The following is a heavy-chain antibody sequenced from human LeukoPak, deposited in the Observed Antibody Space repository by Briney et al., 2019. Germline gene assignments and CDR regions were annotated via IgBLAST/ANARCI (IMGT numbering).Heavy chain of an antibody. V-gene: IGHV3-30-3*01. CDR2: ISYDGGNK. D-gene: IGHD3-10*01. CDR1: GFTFSSYA. J-gene: IGHJ4*02. CDR3: AKDRSPYYYGSGSPPDY. Sequence: GGSLRLSCAASGFTFSSYAMHWVRQAPGKGLEWVAVISYDGGNKYYADSVKGRFTISRDNSKNTLYLQMNSLRAEDTAVYYCAKDRSPYYYGSGSPPDYWGQGTLVTVSS.